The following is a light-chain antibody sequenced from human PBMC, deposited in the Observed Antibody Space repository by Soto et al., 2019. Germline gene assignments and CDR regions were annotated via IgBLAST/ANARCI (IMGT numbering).Light chain of an antibody. CDR2: AAS. CDR3: QQSYSSPYT. CDR1: QYIHRY. J-gene: IGKJ3*01. V-gene: IGKV1-39*01. Sequence: DIQMTQSPSTLSASVGDRVTITCRASQYIHRYINWYQRKPGKAPRVLISAASNLESGVPSRFSGSGAGTDFTLTISSRQPEEFATYICQQSYSSPYTFGPGTKVDIK.